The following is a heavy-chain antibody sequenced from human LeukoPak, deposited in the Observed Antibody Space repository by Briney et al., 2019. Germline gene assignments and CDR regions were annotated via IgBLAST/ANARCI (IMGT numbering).Heavy chain of an antibody. CDR3: ARGYWSSSWSSYYYMDV. CDR2: IYSGGST. V-gene: IGHV3-53*01. J-gene: IGHJ6*03. Sequence: AGGSLRLSCAASGFTVSSNYMSWVRQAPGKGLEWVSIIYSGGSTFYADSVKGRFTISRDNSKNTLYLQMNSLRAEDTAVYYCARGYWSSSWSSYYYMDVWGKGTTVTISS. CDR1: GFTVSSNY. D-gene: IGHD6-13*01.